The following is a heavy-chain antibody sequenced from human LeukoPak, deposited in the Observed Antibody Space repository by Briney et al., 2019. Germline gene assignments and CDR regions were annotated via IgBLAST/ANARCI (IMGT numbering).Heavy chain of an antibody. V-gene: IGHV1-2*02. CDR3: ARYCTTATCSEGDVY. J-gene: IGHJ4*02. Sequence: ASVMVSCKASGYTFTGYYIHWVRQAPGQGLEWMGWNKPNSGDTRYAQKFQGRVTMTRDTSISTVYMELSGLRSDDTAFYYCARYCTTATCSEGDVYWGQGTLVTVSS. D-gene: IGHD2-2*01. CDR1: GYTFTGYY. CDR2: NKPNSGDT.